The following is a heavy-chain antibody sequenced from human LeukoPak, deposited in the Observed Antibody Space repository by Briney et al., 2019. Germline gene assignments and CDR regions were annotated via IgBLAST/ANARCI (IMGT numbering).Heavy chain of an antibody. CDR3: ARGLRRYYGEYGMDV. CDR1: GGTFSSYA. Sequence: GASVKVSCTASGGTFSSYAISWVRQAPGQGLEWMGRIIPILGIANYAQKFQGRVTITADKSTSTAYMELSSLRSEDTAVYYCARGLRRYYGEYGMDVWGQGTTVTVSS. V-gene: IGHV1-69*04. D-gene: IGHD3-10*01. CDR2: IIPILGIA. J-gene: IGHJ6*02.